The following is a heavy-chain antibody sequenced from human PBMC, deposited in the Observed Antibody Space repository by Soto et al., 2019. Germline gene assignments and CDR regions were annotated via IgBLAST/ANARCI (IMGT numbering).Heavy chain of an antibody. V-gene: IGHV3-33*01. Sequence: QVQLVESGGGVVQPGRSLRLSCAASGFTFSSYGMHWVRQAPGKGLEWVAVIWYDGSNKYYADSVKGRFTISRDNSKNTLYLQMNSLRAEDTAVYYCARQQLVPTYYFDYWVQGTLVTVSS. CDR1: GFTFSSYG. J-gene: IGHJ4*02. D-gene: IGHD6-13*01. CDR2: IWYDGSNK. CDR3: ARQQLVPTYYFDY.